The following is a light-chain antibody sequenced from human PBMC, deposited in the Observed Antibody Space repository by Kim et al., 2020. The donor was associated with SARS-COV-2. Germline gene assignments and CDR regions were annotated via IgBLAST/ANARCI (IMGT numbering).Light chain of an antibody. V-gene: IGKV4-1*01. CDR2: RAS. CDR3: QQYSSIPLT. CDR1: QSVLYSSNNKNY. J-gene: IGKJ4*01. Sequence: DIVMTQSPDSLAVSLGERATINCKSSQSVLYSSNNKNYLAWYQQKPGRPPKLLIYRASTRESGVPDRFSGSGSGTDFTLTISSLQAEDVAVYYCQQYSSIPLTFGGGTKVDIK.